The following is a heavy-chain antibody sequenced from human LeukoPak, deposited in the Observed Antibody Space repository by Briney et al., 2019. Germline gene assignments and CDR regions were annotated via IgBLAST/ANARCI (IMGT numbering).Heavy chain of an antibody. D-gene: IGHD2-15*01. CDR1: GGTFTIYT. J-gene: IGHJ6*01. V-gene: IGHV1-69*02. CDR2: IIPIVCIA. Sequence: SVKVSCKASGGTFTIYTGNWVRQAPGLGLEWMGRIIPIVCIANYAQKFQGRVTIIADKSTSTAYMELSSLRSEGTAVYYCARVSSGGSVGMDVWGQGTPVTVSS. CDR3: ARVSSGGSVGMDV.